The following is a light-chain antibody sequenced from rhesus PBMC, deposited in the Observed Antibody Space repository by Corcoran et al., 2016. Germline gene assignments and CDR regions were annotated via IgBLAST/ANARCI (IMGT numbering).Light chain of an antibody. CDR1: QSLVHSNGKTY. CDR3: GQGTNVPYS. Sequence: DIVMTQSPLSLPITPGQPASISCRSSQSLVHSNGKTYLTWYQQKPGQPPRSRIYQVSNRDSGVPERFSGSGAGTDVTLKISTVEAEDVGVYYCGQGTNVPYSFGQGTKVEIK. J-gene: IGKJ2*01. V-gene: IGKV2-62*02. CDR2: QVS.